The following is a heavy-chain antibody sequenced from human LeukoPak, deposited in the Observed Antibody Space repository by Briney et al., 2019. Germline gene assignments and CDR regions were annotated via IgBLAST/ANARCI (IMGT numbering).Heavy chain of an antibody. Sequence: SETPSLTCTVSGGSISSSSYYWGWIRQPPGKGLEWIGSIYYSGSTYYNPSLKSRVTISVDTSKNQFSLKLSSVTAADTAVYYCARQEYYYDSSGYSIFDYWGQGTLVTVSS. CDR1: GGSISSSSYY. CDR3: ARQEYYYDSSGYSIFDY. CDR2: IYYSGST. J-gene: IGHJ4*02. D-gene: IGHD3-22*01. V-gene: IGHV4-39*01.